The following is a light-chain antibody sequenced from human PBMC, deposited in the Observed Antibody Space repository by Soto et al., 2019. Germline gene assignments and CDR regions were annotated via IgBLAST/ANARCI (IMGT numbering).Light chain of an antibody. CDR2: EVN. CDR1: SSDVGGYNY. Sequence: QSALTQPASVSGSPGQSITISCTGTSSDVGGYNYVSWYQQHPDKAPKLMIYEVNNRPSGVSNRFSGSKSGNTASLTISGLQAEDEADYYCSSYTSSSTLVFGVGTK. CDR3: SSYTSSSTLV. V-gene: IGLV2-14*01. J-gene: IGLJ1*01.